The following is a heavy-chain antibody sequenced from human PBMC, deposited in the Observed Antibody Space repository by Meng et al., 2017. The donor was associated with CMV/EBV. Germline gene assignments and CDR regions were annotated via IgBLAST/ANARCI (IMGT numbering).Heavy chain of an antibody. V-gene: IGHV3-66*01. J-gene: IGHJ4*02. CDR3: STIEVYSSGWTPFRY. D-gene: IGHD6-19*01. Sequence: VQLVESGGGLAQPGGSMRLSCAASEITVKSKYMSWIRQTPGKGLEWLSVIYSDGSTYYADSVKGRFIISRDNSRNTVYLQMNSLRVEDTGVYYCSTIEVYSSGWTPFRYWGQGTLVTVSS. CDR2: IYSDGST. CDR1: EITVKSKY.